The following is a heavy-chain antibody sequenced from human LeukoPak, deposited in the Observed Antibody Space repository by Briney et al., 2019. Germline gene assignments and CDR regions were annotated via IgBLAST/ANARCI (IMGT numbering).Heavy chain of an antibody. V-gene: IGHV3-74*01. CDR3: ARGEEQWLTDY. Sequence: GRSLRLSCAASGFTFDDYAMHWVRQAPGKGLVWVSRINSDGSSTSYADSVKGRFTISRDNAKNSLYLQMTSLRAEDTAVYYCARGEEQWLTDYWGQGTLVTVSS. D-gene: IGHD6-19*01. CDR2: INSDGSST. J-gene: IGHJ4*02. CDR1: GFTFDDYA.